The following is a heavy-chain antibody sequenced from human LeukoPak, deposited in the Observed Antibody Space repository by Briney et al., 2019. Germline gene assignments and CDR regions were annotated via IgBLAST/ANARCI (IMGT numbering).Heavy chain of an antibody. Sequence: SETLSLTCAVYGGSFSGYYWSWIRQPPGKGLEWIGEINHSGSTNYNPSLKSRVTISVDTSKNQFSLKLSSVTAADTAVYYCARVPPPLGSCSSTSCYHLFGFDYWGQGTLVTVSS. CDR1: GGSFSGYY. CDR3: ARVPPPLGSCSSTSCYHLFGFDY. V-gene: IGHV4-34*01. CDR2: INHSGST. J-gene: IGHJ4*02. D-gene: IGHD2-2*01.